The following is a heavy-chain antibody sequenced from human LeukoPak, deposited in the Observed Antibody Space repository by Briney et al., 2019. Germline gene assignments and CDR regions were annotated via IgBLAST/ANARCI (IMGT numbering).Heavy chain of an antibody. Sequence: PSETLSLNCTVSGGSISTSSYYRGWIRQPPEKGLEWIGNIYYSGNTYYNPSLKRRVTISLDTSKNQFSLKLSSVTAADTAVYYCAREPNLLPGNWFDPWGQGTLVTVSS. CDR2: IYYSGNT. V-gene: IGHV4-39*07. CDR1: GGSISTSSYY. CDR3: AREPNLLPGNWFDP. J-gene: IGHJ5*02. D-gene: IGHD2/OR15-2a*01.